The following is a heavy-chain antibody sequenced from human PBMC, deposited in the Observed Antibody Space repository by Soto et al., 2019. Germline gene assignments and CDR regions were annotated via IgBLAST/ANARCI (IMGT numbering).Heavy chain of an antibody. J-gene: IGHJ5*02. D-gene: IGHD2-2*01. Sequence: GASVKVSCKASGYTFASYGISWVRQAPGQGLEWMGWISAYNGNTNYAQKLQGRVTMTTDISTSTAYMELRSLRSDDTAVYYCARTDPFIVVVPAAPNWFDPWGQGTLVPVSS. CDR1: GYTFASYG. CDR2: ISAYNGNT. CDR3: ARTDPFIVVVPAAPNWFDP. V-gene: IGHV1-18*01.